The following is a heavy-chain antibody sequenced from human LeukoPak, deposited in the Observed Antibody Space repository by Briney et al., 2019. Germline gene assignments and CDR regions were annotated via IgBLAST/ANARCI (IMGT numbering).Heavy chain of an antibody. J-gene: IGHJ4*02. CDR1: GFTFSDYA. Sequence: GGSLRLSCVASGFTFSDYAMNWVRQAPGKGLEWVSTFKTNSGQVYYAESVRGRFTISRVNSKNTVYLEMSSLRAEDTALYFCARSVPDYTRFDYWGQGALVTVSS. D-gene: IGHD4-11*01. V-gene: IGHV3-23*01. CDR3: ARSVPDYTRFDY. CDR2: FKTNSGQV.